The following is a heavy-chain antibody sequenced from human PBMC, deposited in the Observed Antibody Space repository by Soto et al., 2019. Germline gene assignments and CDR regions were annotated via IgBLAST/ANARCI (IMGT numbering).Heavy chain of an antibody. Sequence: SETLSLTCTVSGGSISSGGYYWSWIRQHPGKGLEWIGYIYYSGSTYYNPSLKSRVTISVDTSKNQFSLKLSSVTAADTAVYYCARVLLEMATIRVFDYWGQGTLVTVSS. D-gene: IGHD5-12*01. CDR1: GGSISSGGYY. CDR2: IYYSGST. J-gene: IGHJ4*02. V-gene: IGHV4-31*03. CDR3: ARVLLEMATIRVFDY.